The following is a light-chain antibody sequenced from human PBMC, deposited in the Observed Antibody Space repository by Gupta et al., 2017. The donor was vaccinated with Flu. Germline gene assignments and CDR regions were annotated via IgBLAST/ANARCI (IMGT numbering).Light chain of an antibody. CDR1: SSDVGNYDY. J-gene: IGLJ2*01. Sequence: SVTISCTGSSSDVGNYDYVSWYQQHPGKAPKLVIYGVTDRPAGVPERFSGSKSGETASLTISGLQAEDEASYYCCSYAFTLTFVFGGWTKLTVL. CDR2: GVT. CDR3: CSYAFTLTFV. V-gene: IGLV2-11*01.